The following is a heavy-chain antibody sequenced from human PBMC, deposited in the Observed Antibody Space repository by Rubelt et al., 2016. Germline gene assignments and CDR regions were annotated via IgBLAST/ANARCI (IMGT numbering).Heavy chain of an antibody. Sequence: QVQLVQSGAEVKKPGASVKVSCKASGYTFTTYGINWVRQAPGQGLEWMGWISAYNGNTNHAQKLQGRVTMTTDPSTRTAYRELRSLRSDDTAVYYCAREAYSGRYPLIDYWGQGTLVTVSS. CDR3: AREAYSGRYPLIDY. V-gene: IGHV1-18*01. CDR2: ISAYNGNT. J-gene: IGHJ4*02. D-gene: IGHD1-26*01. CDR1: GYTFTTYG.